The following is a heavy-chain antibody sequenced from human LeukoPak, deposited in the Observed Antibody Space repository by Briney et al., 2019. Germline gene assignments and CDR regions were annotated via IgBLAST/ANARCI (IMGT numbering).Heavy chain of an antibody. V-gene: IGHV3-33*01. CDR1: GFTFSSYG. Sequence: GGSLRLSCAASGFTFSSYGMHWVRQAPGKGLEWVAVIWYDGSNKYYADSVKGRFTISRDNSKNTLYLQMNSLRAEDTAVYYCARDRPLHNVVEEAFDIWGQGTMVTVSS. J-gene: IGHJ3*02. CDR3: ARDRPLHNVVEEAFDI. CDR2: IWYDGSNK. D-gene: IGHD2-21*01.